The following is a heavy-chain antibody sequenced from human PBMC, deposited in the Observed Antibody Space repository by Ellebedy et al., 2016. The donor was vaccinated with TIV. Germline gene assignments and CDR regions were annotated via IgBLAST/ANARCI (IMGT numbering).Heavy chain of an antibody. CDR1: GFTFSDYA. CDR3: SRGWFGRREYSFDY. J-gene: IGHJ4*02. V-gene: IGHV3-49*03. CDR2: VRSKGYGGTT. D-gene: IGHD3-16*01. Sequence: PGGSLRLSCTASGFTFSDYAMSWFRQAPGKGLEWVGFVRSKGYGGTTESAASVKGRFTISRDDSKSIAYLQMNSLKTEDSAVYYCSRGWFGRREYSFDYWGQGTLVTVSS.